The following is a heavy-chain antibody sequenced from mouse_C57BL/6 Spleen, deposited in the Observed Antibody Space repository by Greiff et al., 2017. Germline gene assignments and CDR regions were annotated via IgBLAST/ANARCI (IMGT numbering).Heavy chain of an antibody. CDR1: GYTFTSYW. Sequence: QVQLQQPGAELVRPGPSVKLSCKASGYTFTSYWLHWVKQRPGQGLEWIGVIDPSDRYTNYNQQFKGKATLTVDTSSSTAYMQLSSLTSDDSAVYYCARCGRNDVYYFAYWGQGNTLTDSS. D-gene: IGHD2-14*01. J-gene: IGHJ2*01. CDR3: ARCGRNDVYYFAY. V-gene: IGHV1-59*01. CDR2: IDPSDRYT.